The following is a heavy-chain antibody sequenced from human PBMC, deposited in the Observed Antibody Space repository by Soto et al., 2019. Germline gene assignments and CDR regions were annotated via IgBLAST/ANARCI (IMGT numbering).Heavy chain of an antibody. CDR1: GGSINSYY. D-gene: IGHD3-10*02. Sequence: PSETLSLTCTVSGGSINSYYWTWIRQPAGKGLEWIGRIYSTGLTTYNPSLRSRLTISADTSRNQFSLSLSSLTAADTAVYYCARVDHRGYFSVLTDFWGQGILVTVS. CDR3: ARVDHRGYFSVLTDF. J-gene: IGHJ4*02. CDR2: IYSTGLT. V-gene: IGHV4-4*07.